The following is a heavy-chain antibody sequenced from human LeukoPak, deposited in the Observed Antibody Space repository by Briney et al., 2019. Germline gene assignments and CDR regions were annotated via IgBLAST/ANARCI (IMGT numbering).Heavy chain of an antibody. V-gene: IGHV3-53*01. J-gene: IGHJ4*02. CDR3: ARVNSGSYLY. Sequence: GGSLRLSCAASGFTVSSNYMSWVRQAPGKGLELVSVIYSGGSTYYAVSVKGRFTISRDNSKNTLYLQMNSLRAADTAVYYCARVNSGSYLYWGQGTLVTVSS. CDR1: GFTVSSNY. D-gene: IGHD1-26*01. CDR2: IYSGGST.